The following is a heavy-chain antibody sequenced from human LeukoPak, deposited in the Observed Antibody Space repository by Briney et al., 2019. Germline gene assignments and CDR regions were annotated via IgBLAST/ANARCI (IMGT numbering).Heavy chain of an antibody. D-gene: IGHD5-18*01. CDR2: MSYDGFNK. Sequence: PGRSLRLSCAASGFTFSSYAMHWVRQSLGKGLEWVAVMSYDGFNKYYADSVKGRFTISRDNSKNTLYLQMNSLRAEGTAVYYCAKTKGYSYGYYFDYWGQGTLVTVSS. V-gene: IGHV3-30*18. J-gene: IGHJ4*02. CDR1: GFTFSSYA. CDR3: AKTKGYSYGYYFDY.